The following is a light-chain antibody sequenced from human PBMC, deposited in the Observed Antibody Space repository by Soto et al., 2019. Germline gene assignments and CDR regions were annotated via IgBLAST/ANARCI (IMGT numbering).Light chain of an antibody. CDR1: QGISGF. Sequence: DLQLTQSPSFLSASVGDRVTITCRASQGISGFLAWYQQKPGKAPKLLIYAASTLQSGVPSRFSGSGSGTEFTLTISSLQPEDFATYSCQQLHSYPITFGGGTKVEIK. CDR3: QQLHSYPIT. V-gene: IGKV1-9*01. J-gene: IGKJ4*01. CDR2: AAS.